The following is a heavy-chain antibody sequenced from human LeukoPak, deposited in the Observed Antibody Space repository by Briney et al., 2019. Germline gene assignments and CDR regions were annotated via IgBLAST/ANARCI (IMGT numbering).Heavy chain of an antibody. Sequence: GGSLRLSCAASGFTFSSYAMSWVRQAPGKGLEWVSAISGSGDSTYYGDSVKGRLTISRDNSKNTLYLQMNSLGAEDTAVYYCAKERCTNAVCYFGSGMDVWGQGTTVTVSS. J-gene: IGHJ6*02. CDR1: GFTFSSYA. CDR2: ISGSGDST. V-gene: IGHV3-23*01. CDR3: AKERCTNAVCYFGSGMDV. D-gene: IGHD2-8*01.